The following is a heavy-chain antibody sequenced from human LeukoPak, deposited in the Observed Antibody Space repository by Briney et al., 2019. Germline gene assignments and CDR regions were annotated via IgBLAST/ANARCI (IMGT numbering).Heavy chain of an antibody. J-gene: IGHJ4*01. CDR2: ISYSGST. D-gene: IGHD6-19*01. CDR1: GGSISTSNYY. Sequence: PSETLSLTCTVSGGSISTSNYYWIWIRQPPGKGLEWFCSISYSGSTFYNPCLRSRLTISVETYQNHLSLKLSSVTAADTAVYYCVSKQWVWYYFDSWGQGTLVTVSS. CDR3: VSKQWVWYYFDS. V-gene: IGHV4-39*01.